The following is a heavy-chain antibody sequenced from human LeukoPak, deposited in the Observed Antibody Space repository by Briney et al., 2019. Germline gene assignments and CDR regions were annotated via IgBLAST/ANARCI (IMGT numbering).Heavy chain of an antibody. CDR2: ISPSGDIT. D-gene: IGHD3-22*01. Sequence: GGSLRLSCAASGFTFTNNGMNWVRQAPGKGLEWVSGISPSGDITYYADSVKGRFTISRDNSKNTVYLQMNSLRAEDTAVYYCAKDSKGPGIYYDTTGHFDYWGQGTLVTVSS. J-gene: IGHJ4*02. CDR1: GFTFTNNG. V-gene: IGHV3-23*01. CDR3: AKDSKGPGIYYDTTGHFDY.